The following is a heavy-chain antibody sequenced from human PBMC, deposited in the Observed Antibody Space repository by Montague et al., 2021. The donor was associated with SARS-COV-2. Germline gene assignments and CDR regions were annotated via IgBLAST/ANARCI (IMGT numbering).Heavy chain of an antibody. CDR3: ARSYYELLPAYYTPFDY. CDR2: IDWDDDK. D-gene: IGHD3-9*01. Sequence: PALVKPTQTLTLTCSFSGFSLSTRGMRASWIRQPPGKALEWLARIDWDDDKFYSPSLKTRLTISKDTSKNQVVLTMTNMDPADTATYYCARSYYELLPAYYTPFDYWGQGTLVTVSS. J-gene: IGHJ4*02. V-gene: IGHV2-70*04. CDR1: GFSLSTRGMR.